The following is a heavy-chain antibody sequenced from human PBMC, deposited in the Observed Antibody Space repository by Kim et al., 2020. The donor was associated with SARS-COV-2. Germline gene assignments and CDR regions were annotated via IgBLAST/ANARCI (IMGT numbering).Heavy chain of an antibody. CDR2: INSDGSST. CDR1: GFTFSSYW. V-gene: IGHV3-74*01. CDR3: ARAGQYYYDSSGYFADWFDP. Sequence: GGSLRLSCAASGFTFSSYWMHWVRQAPGKGLVWVSRINSDGSSTSYADSVKGRFTISRDNAKNTLYLQMNSLRAEDTAVYYCARAGQYYYDSSGYFADWFDPWGQGTLVTVSS. D-gene: IGHD3-22*01. J-gene: IGHJ5*02.